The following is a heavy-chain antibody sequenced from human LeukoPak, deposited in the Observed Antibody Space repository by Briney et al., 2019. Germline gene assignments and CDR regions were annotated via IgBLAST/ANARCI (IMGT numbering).Heavy chain of an antibody. D-gene: IGHD3-10*01. CDR2: ISSGGST. CDR3: ARNLPERSKLITMIRGVRSWFDP. Sequence: GGSLRLSCAASGFTFSSYWMSWVRQAPGKGLEWVSVISSGGSTHYADSVKGRFTISRDNSKNTLYLQMNSLRVEDTAVYYCARNLPERSKLITMIRGVRSWFDPWGQGTLVTVSS. CDR1: GFTFSSYW. V-gene: IGHV3-53*01. J-gene: IGHJ5*02.